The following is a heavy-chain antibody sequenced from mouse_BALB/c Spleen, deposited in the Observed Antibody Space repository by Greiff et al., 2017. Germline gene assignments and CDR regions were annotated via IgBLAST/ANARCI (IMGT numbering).Heavy chain of an antibody. CDR1: GFNFKDTY. CDR3: ARVYYGSFLDY. D-gene: IGHD2-1*01. CDR2: IDPANGNT. Sequence: VQLQQSGAELVKPGASVKLSCTASGFNFKDTYMHWVKQRPEQGLEWIGRIDPANGNTKYDPKFQGKATITADTSSNTAYLQLSSLTSEDTAVYYCARVYYGSFLDYGGQGTTLTVSA. V-gene: IGHV14-3*02. J-gene: IGHJ2*01.